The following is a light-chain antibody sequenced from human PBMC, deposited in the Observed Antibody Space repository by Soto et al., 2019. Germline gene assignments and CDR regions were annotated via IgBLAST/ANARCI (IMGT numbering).Light chain of an antibody. Sequence: QSVLTQPASVSGSPEQSITISCTGTSSDVGAYNLVSWYQQHPGKAPRLIIYEGTKRPSGISHRFSGSKSGNTASLTISGLQAEDEADYYCSSYTSFSSRVFGTGTKLTVL. CDR3: SSYTSFSSRV. CDR2: EGT. J-gene: IGLJ1*01. V-gene: IGLV2-14*02. CDR1: SSDVGAYNL.